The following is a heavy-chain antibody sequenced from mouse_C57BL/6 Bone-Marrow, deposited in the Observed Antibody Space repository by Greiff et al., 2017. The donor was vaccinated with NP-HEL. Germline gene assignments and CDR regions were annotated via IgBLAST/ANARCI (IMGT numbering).Heavy chain of an antibody. CDR2: IYPGSGST. D-gene: IGHD1-1*01. J-gene: IGHJ2*01. CDR3: ARVGTVVATRYFDY. CDR1: GYTFTSYW. V-gene: IGHV1-55*01. Sequence: QVQLQQPGAELVKPGASVKMSCKASGYTFTSYWITWVKQRPGQGLEWIGDIYPGSGSTNYNEKFKSKATLTVDPSYSTAYMQISSLTSEDSAVYYCARVGTVVATRYFDYWGQGTTLTVSS.